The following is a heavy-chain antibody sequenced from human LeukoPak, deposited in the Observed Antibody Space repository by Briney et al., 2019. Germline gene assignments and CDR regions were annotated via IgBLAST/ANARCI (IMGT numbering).Heavy chain of an antibody. CDR3: ARPGLWFGEDDAFDI. CDR1: ELTLSSNY. Sequence: GGSLRLSCAASELTLSSNYMSWIRQAPGRGLEWVSFIYSGGSTYYADSVRGRFIISKDNSKNTLYLQMNSLRAEDTAVYYCARPGLWFGEDDAFDIWGQGTMVTVSS. CDR2: IYSGGST. J-gene: IGHJ3*02. D-gene: IGHD3-10*01. V-gene: IGHV3-53*01.